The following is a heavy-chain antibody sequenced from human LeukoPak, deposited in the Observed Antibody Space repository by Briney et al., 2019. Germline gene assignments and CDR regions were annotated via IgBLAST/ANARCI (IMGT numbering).Heavy chain of an antibody. Sequence: ASVKVSCKASGYTFSDYVLHWVRQAPGQGLEWMGWINPNSGGTNYAQKFQGRVTMTRDTSISTAYMELSRLRSDDTAVYYCARDLFYYDSSYGDYWGQGTLVTVSS. CDR1: GYTFSDYV. J-gene: IGHJ4*02. V-gene: IGHV1-2*02. CDR2: INPNSGGT. CDR3: ARDLFYYDSSYGDY. D-gene: IGHD3-22*01.